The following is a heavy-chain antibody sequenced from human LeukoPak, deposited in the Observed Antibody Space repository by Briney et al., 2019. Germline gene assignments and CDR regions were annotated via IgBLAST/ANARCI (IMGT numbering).Heavy chain of an antibody. V-gene: IGHV3-23*01. J-gene: IGHJ4*02. D-gene: IGHD6-19*01. CDR3: ATHSSDWYCLAS. CDR1: GFTFSNYA. Sequence: GGSLRLSCAASGFTFSNYAMSWVRQAPGKGLEWVSAISGSGGNTYYADSVKGRFTISRDSSKNTLNLQVNSLRAEDTAVYYCATHSSDWYCLASRGQGTLVTVSS. CDR2: ISGSGGNT.